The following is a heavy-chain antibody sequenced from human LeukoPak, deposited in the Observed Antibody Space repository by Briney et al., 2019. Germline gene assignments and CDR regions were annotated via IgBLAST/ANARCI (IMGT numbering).Heavy chain of an antibody. V-gene: IGHV3-23*01. CDR2: TSGSGGTT. J-gene: IGHJ4*02. Sequence: GGSLRLSCAASGFTFSSYGMHWVRQAPGKGLEWVSVTSGSGGTTYYADSVKGRFTISRDNSKNTLYLKMNSLRAEDTAVYYCAKDGLWVSASTYYFDYWGQGTLVTVSS. D-gene: IGHD2/OR15-2a*01. CDR3: AKDGLWVSASTYYFDY. CDR1: GFTFSSYG.